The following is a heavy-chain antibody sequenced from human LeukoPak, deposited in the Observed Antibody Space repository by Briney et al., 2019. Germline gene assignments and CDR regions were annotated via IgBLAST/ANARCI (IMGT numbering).Heavy chain of an antibody. D-gene: IGHD6-13*01. V-gene: IGHV4-61*08. CDR1: GGSISSGDYY. Sequence: SETLSLTCTVSGGSISSGDYYWSWIRQPPGKGLEWIGYIYYSGSTNYNPSLKSRVTISVDTSKNQFSLKLSSVTAADTAVYYCARHKGIAADGGWFDPWGQGTLVTVSS. CDR2: IYYSGST. J-gene: IGHJ5*02. CDR3: ARHKGIAADGGWFDP.